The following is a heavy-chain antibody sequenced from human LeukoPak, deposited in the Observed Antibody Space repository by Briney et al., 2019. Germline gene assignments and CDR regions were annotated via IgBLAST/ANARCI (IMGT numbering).Heavy chain of an antibody. D-gene: IGHD1-26*01. CDR2: INTDGSST. CDR3: AKGLMGATPYYFDY. J-gene: IGHJ4*02. V-gene: IGHV3-74*01. CDR1: GFTFSSYW. Sequence: PGGSLRLSCAASGFTFSSYWMHWVRQAPGKGLVWVSRINTDGSSTTYADSVKGRFTISRDNAKNTLYLQTNSLRADDTAVYYCAKGLMGATPYYFDYWGQGTLVTVSS.